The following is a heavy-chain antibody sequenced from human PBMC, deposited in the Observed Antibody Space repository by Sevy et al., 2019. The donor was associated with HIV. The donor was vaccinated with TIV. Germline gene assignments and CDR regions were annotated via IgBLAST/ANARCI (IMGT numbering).Heavy chain of an antibody. Sequence: GGSLRLSCTTSGFTFRIYAMSWVRQAPGKGLEWVSAISGSGSSTYYADSVKGRFTISRDNSKNTLYLQMNSLRAEDTAVYYCARDPGFYCSGGSCYPRYYFDYWGQGTLVTVSS. CDR3: ARDPGFYCSGGSCYPRYYFDY. CDR2: ISGSGSST. V-gene: IGHV3-23*01. CDR1: GFTFRIYA. D-gene: IGHD2-15*01. J-gene: IGHJ4*02.